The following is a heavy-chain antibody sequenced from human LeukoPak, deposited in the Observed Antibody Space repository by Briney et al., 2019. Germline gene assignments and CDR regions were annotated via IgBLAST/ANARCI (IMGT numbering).Heavy chain of an antibody. V-gene: IGHV4-30-2*03. J-gene: IGHJ4*02. Sequence: SQTLSLTCAVSGGSISSGGYSWSWIRQPPGKGLEWIRYIYHSGSTYYNPSLKSRVTISVDTSKNQFSLKLSSVTAADTAVYYCARHDDSLGSYYSAYFDYWGQGTLVTVSS. CDR2: IYHSGST. CDR3: ARHDDSLGSYYSAYFDY. D-gene: IGHD3-10*01. CDR1: GGSISSGGYS.